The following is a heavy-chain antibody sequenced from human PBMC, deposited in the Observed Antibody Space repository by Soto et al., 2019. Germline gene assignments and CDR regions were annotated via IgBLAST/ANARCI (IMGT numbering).Heavy chain of an antibody. CDR3: AKTSGESYPGSRLFDY. Sequence: GGSLRLSCAASGFTFSSYAMSWVRQVPGKGLEWVSVITNTGGDTLYADSVRGRFTISRDNSKNTLYLQMNSLRAEDAAIYYCAKTSGESYPGSRLFDYWGQGTRVTVSS. CDR1: GFTFSSYA. J-gene: IGHJ4*02. D-gene: IGHD3-10*01. V-gene: IGHV3-23*01. CDR2: ITNTGGDT.